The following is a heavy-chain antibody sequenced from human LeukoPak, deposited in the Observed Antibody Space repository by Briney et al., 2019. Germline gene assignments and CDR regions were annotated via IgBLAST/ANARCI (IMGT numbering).Heavy chain of an antibody. D-gene: IGHD1-1*01. J-gene: IGHJ4*02. Sequence: PGGSLRLSCAASGLTFSTYVMSWVRQAPGKGLEWVPAISGSGGSTYYADSVKGRFTISRDNSKNTLYLQMNSLGADDTSVYYCAKGNWRYFDYWGQGTLVTVSS. CDR1: GLTFSTYV. CDR3: AKGNWRYFDY. CDR2: ISGSGGST. V-gene: IGHV3-23*01.